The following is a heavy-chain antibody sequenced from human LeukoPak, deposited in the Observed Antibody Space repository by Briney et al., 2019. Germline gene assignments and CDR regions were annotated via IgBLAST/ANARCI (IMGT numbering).Heavy chain of an antibody. Sequence: PGGSLRLSCAVSGFTFSSYGMSWVRQAPGKGLEWVSGVSGSGGTTYYADSVKGRFTISRDNSKNTLYLQMNSLRAEDTAVYYCARAGTGIFDYWGQGTLVTVSS. V-gene: IGHV3-23*01. CDR1: GFTFSSYG. J-gene: IGHJ4*02. D-gene: IGHD6-13*01. CDR2: VSGSGGTT. CDR3: ARAGTGIFDY.